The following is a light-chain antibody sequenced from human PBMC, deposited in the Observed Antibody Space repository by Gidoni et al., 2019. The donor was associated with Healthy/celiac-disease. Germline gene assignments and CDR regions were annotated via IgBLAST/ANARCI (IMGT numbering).Light chain of an antibody. CDR1: QSVSSSY. V-gene: IGKV3-20*01. J-gene: IGKJ1*01. CDR3: QQYGSSSTWT. Sequence: EIVLQTSPGPLSLSPGGRATLPCRASQSVSSSYLAWYQQKPGQAPRLLIYGASSRATGIPDRFSGSGSGTDFTLTISRLEPEDFAVYYCQQYGSSSTWTFGQXTKVEIK. CDR2: GAS.